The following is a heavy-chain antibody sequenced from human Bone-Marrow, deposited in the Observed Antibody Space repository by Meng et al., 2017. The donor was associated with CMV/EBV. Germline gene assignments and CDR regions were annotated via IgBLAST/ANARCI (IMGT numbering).Heavy chain of an antibody. CDR2: INPDSGGT. J-gene: IGHJ6*02. CDR3: ARWVYDYNRVPGMDV. CDR1: GYVFTGYY. Sequence: ASVKVSCKASGYVFTGYYMHWVRQAPGQGLEWMGWINPDSGGTNNAQKFQGRVTMTRDTSISTAYMELSRLRSDDTAVYYCARWVYDYNRVPGMDVWAQGTTATFSS. D-gene: IGHD4-11*01. V-gene: IGHV1-2*02.